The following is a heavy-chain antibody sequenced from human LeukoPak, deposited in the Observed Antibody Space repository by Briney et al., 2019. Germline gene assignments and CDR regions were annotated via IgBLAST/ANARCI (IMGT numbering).Heavy chain of an antibody. V-gene: IGHV3-48*01. CDR2: ISSSSSTI. CDR1: GFTFSSYS. J-gene: IGHJ4*02. Sequence: GGSLRLSCAASGFTFSSYSMNWVRQAPGKGLEWVSYISSSSSTIYYADSVKGRFTISRDNAKNSLYLQMNSLRAEDTAVYYCARWVSSSIKYSSSWYAFDYWGQGTLVTVSS. D-gene: IGHD6-13*01. CDR3: ARWVSSSIKYSSSWYAFDY.